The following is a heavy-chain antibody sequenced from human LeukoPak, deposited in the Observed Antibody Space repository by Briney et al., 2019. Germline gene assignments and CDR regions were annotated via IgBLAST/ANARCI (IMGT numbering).Heavy chain of an antibody. J-gene: IGHJ4*02. CDR3: ARVSGYSSGWVY. CDR2: INHSGST. Sequence: SETLSLTCAVYGGSFSGYYWSWIRQPPGKGLEWIGEINHSGSTNYNPSLKSRVTISVDTSKNQFSLKLSSVTAADTAVYYCARVSGYSSGWVYWGQGTLVTASS. V-gene: IGHV4-34*01. D-gene: IGHD6-19*01. CDR1: GGSFSGYY.